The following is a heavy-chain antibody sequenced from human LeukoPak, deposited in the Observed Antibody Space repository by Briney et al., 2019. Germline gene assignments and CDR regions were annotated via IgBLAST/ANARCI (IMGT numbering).Heavy chain of an antibody. D-gene: IGHD4-17*01. CDR1: GFTFSSYE. Sequence: GGSLSLSCAASGFTFSSYEMNWVRQAPGKGLEWVSYISSSGSTIYYADSVKGRFTISRDNAKSSLYLQMNSLRAEDTAVYYCARDLGHDYGDYRWGQGTLVTVSS. J-gene: IGHJ4*02. CDR2: ISSSGSTI. CDR3: ARDLGHDYGDYR. V-gene: IGHV3-48*03.